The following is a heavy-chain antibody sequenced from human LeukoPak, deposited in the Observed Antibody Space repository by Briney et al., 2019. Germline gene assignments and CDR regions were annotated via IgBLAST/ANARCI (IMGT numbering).Heavy chain of an antibody. Sequence: PSETLSLTCGASGGSISSYYWSWIRQPPGKGLEWIGYIYYSGSTNYNPSLKSRVTISVDTSKNQFSLKLSSVSAADTAVYYCASQSSSWYGAAYYYYMDVWGKGTTVTVSS. CDR1: GGSISSYY. V-gene: IGHV4-59*01. D-gene: IGHD6-13*01. CDR2: IYYSGST. CDR3: ASQSSSWYGAAYYYYMDV. J-gene: IGHJ6*03.